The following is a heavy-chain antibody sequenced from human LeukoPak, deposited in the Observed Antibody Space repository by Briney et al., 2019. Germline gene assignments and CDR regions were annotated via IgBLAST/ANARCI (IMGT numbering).Heavy chain of an antibody. D-gene: IGHD6-13*01. CDR1: GGSISSYY. Sequence: SETLSLTCIVSGGSISSYYWSWIRQPPGKGLEWIGYIYTSGSTNYNPSLKSRVTISVDTSKNQFSLKLSSVTAADTAVYYCARSQYSSSWGYYYYYYMDVWGKGTTVTVSS. CDR3: ARSQYSSSWGYYYYYYMDV. J-gene: IGHJ6*03. CDR2: IYTSGST. V-gene: IGHV4-4*09.